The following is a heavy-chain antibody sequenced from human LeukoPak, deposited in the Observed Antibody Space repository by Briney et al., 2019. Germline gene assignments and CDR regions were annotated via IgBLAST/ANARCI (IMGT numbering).Heavy chain of an antibody. J-gene: IGHJ4*02. Sequence: GSLRLSCAASGFTFSNYWMTWVRQAPGKGLEWVSSISSSSSYIYYADSVKGRFTISRDNAKNSLYLQMNSLRAEDTAVYYCAGDAAADFDYWGQGTLVTVSS. V-gene: IGHV3-21*01. CDR2: ISSSSSYI. D-gene: IGHD6-13*01. CDR3: AGDAAADFDY. CDR1: GFTFSNYW.